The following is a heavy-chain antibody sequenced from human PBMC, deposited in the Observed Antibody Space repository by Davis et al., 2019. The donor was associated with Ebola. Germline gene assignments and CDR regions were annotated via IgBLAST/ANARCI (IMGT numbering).Heavy chain of an antibody. CDR2: INHSGST. V-gene: IGHV4-34*01. J-gene: IGHJ4*02. CDR1: GFTFSSYW. Sequence: GSLRLSCAASGFTFSSYWMHWVRQPPGKGLEWIGEINHSGSTNYNPSLKSRVTISVDTSKNQFSLKLSSVTAADTAVYYCARSSRYDYVWGSYRHYFDYWGQGTLVTVSS. D-gene: IGHD3-16*02. CDR3: ARSSRYDYVWGSYRHYFDY.